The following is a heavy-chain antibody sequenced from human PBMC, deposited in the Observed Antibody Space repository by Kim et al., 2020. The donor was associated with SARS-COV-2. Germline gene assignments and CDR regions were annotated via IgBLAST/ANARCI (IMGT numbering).Heavy chain of an antibody. CDR1: GFTFSRRA. V-gene: IGHV3-23*05. D-gene: IGHD6-19*01. J-gene: IGHJ4*02. Sequence: GSLRLSCAASGFTFSRRAMSWVRQVPGKGLEWIASVNNNNNPYYADSVKGRFTVSRDNTKDTFYLQMNSLRADDTALYYCAKDHPSSGWPTFDSWGQGTLVAVSS. CDR3: AKDHPSSGWPTFDS. CDR2: VNNNNNP.